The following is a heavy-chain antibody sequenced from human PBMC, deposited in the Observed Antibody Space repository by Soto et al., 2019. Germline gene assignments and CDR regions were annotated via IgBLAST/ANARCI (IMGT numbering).Heavy chain of an antibody. CDR3: ARESGDIVLVPAAIPPGRNWPHYYYYYGMDV. CDR1: GGSISSSSYY. V-gene: IGHV4-39*02. CDR2: IYYSGST. J-gene: IGHJ6*02. Sequence: QLQLQESGPGLVKPSETLSLTCTVSGGSISSSSYYWGWIRQPPGQGLEWIGSIYYSGSTYYNPSLKIRFTLSVEPSKNQFSLKLSSVTAADTAVYYCARESGDIVLVPAAIPPGRNWPHYYYYYGMDVWGQGTTVTVSS. D-gene: IGHD2-2*01.